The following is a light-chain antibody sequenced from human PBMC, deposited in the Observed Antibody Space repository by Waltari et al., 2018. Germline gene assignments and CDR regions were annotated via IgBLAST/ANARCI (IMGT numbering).Light chain of an antibody. CDR2: ENS. J-gene: IGLJ7*01. CDR1: SSNIGNNY. V-gene: IGLV1-51*02. CDR3: GTWDSSLSGAV. Sequence: QSVLTQPPSVSAAPGQRVTISCSGGSSNIGNNYVSWYRQFPGTAPKLLIYENSDRPSGIPGRFPGSKSGTSATLDITGLQAGDEADYYCGTWDSSLSGAVFGGGTHLTVL.